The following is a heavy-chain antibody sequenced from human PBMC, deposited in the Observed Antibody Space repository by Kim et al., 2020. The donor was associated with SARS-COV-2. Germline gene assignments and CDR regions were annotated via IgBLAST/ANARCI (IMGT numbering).Heavy chain of an antibody. J-gene: IGHJ4*02. CDR1: GGSISSGDYY. Sequence: SETLSLTCTVSGGSISSGDYYWSWIRQPPGKGLEWIGYIYYSGSTYYNPSLKSRVTISVDTSKNQFSLKLSSVTDADTAVYYCANLKRYSYGQEFDYWGQGTLVTVSS. CDR3: ANLKRYSYGQEFDY. V-gene: IGHV4-30-4*01. D-gene: IGHD5-18*01. CDR2: IYYSGST.